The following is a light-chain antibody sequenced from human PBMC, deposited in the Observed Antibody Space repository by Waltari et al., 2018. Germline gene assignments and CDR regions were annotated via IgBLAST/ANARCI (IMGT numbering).Light chain of an antibody. CDR2: EVS. CDR1: SSAVGGYNY. J-gene: IGLJ2*01. CDR3: SSYAGSNFVV. Sequence: QSALAPPPSASGSPGQSLPIPCPATSSAVGGYNYVSWYQQPPGKAPKLMIYEVSKRPSGVPDRFSGSKSGNTASLTVSGLQAEDEAAYYCSSYAGSNFVVFGGGTKVTVL. V-gene: IGLV2-8*01.